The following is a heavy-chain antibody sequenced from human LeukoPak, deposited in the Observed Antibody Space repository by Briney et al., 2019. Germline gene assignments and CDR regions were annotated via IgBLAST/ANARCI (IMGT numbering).Heavy chain of an antibody. V-gene: IGHV4-38-2*02. D-gene: IGHD3-9*01. Sequence: SETLSLTCTVSGYSISSGYYWGWIRQPPGKGLEWIGSIYHSGSTYYNPSLKSRVTISVDTSKNQFSLKLSSVTAADTAVYYCARELYYDILTGGFDAFDIWGQGTMVTVSS. J-gene: IGHJ3*02. CDR3: ARELYYDILTGGFDAFDI. CDR1: GYSISSGYY. CDR2: IYHSGST.